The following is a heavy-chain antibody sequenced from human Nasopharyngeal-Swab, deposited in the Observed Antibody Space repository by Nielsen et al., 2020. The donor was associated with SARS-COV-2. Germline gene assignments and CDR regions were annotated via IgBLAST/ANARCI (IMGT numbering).Heavy chain of an antibody. Sequence: GESLKISCAASGFTFSSYWMSWVRQAPGKGLEWVGRTRNKANGYTTDYAASVKGRFTISRDDSKNSLYLQMNSLKTEDTAVYYCASENSGWYLSFWGQGTLVTVSS. V-gene: IGHV3-72*01. CDR2: TRNKANGYTT. D-gene: IGHD6-19*01. J-gene: IGHJ4*02. CDR1: GFTFSSYW. CDR3: ASENSGWYLSF.